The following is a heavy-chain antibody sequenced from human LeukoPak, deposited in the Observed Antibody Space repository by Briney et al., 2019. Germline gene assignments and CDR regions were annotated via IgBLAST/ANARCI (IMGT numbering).Heavy chain of an antibody. V-gene: IGHV1-8*03. J-gene: IGHJ4*02. CDR1: GYTFTSYD. CDR3: SKDRGVFGVAYSLDY. Sequence: ASVKVSCKASGYTFTSYDINWVRQATGQGLEWMGWMNPNSGNTGYAQKFQGRVTITRNTSISTAYMELSSLRPEDTAVYYCSKDRGVFGVAYSLDYWGQGTLVTVSS. D-gene: IGHD3-3*01. CDR2: MNPNSGNT.